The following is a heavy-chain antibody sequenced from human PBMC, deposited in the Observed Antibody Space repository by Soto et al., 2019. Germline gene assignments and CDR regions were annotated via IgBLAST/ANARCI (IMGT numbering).Heavy chain of an antibody. J-gene: IGHJ5*02. CDR2: SYYSGST. Sequence: QVQLQESGPGLVKPSETLSLTCTVSGGSISSYYWSWIRQPPGKGLEWIGYSYYSGSTNYNPSLKSRVTISVDTSKNQFSLKLSSVTAADAAVYYCARLRYYHGLQGFDPWGQGTLVTVSS. CDR3: ARLRYYHGLQGFDP. D-gene: IGHD3-10*01. V-gene: IGHV4-59*08. CDR1: GGSISSYY.